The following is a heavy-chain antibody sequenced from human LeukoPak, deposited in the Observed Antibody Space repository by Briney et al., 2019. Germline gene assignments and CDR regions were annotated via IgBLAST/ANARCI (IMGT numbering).Heavy chain of an antibody. V-gene: IGHV3-53*01. CDR2: IHSGGRT. CDR3: ARGGTGTQDFDS. J-gene: IGHJ4*02. Sequence: HPGGSLTLSCAASGFIVSSNYMSWVRQAPGKGLEWVSVIHSGGRTYYADSVEGRLTISRDNSKNTVHLQMNSLRAEDTAMYYCARGGTGTQDFDSWGQGTLVTVSS. CDR1: GFIVSSNY. D-gene: IGHD1-1*01.